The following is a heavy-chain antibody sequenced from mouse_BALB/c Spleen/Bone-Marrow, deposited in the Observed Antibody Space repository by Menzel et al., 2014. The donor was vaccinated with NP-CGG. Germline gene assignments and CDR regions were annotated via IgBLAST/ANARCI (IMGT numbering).Heavy chain of an antibody. V-gene: IGHV1S46*01. CDR1: GYTFXDYY. CDR3: ARSTGYYVGTWFAY. D-gene: IGHD2-3*01. CDR2: IIPDNGDT. J-gene: IGHJ3*01. Sequence: EVQLQQSGPELMKPGASVKMSCTASGYTFXDYYMKWVKQSHGKSLEWIGYIIPDNGDTFYNQKFKGKATLTVDKSSSTAYMQLNSLTSEDSAVYYCARSTGYYVGTWFAYWGQGTLVTVSA.